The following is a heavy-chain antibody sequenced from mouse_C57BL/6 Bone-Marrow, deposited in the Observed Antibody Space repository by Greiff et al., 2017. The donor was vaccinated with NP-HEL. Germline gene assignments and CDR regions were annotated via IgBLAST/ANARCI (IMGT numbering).Heavy chain of an antibody. J-gene: IGHJ1*03. Sequence: EVQLQQSGAELVRPGASVKLSCTASGFNIKDDYMHWVKPRPEQGLEWIGWIDPENGDTEYASKFQGKATITADTSSNTAYLQLSSLTSEDTAVYYCTTYYGSPYWYFDVWGTGTTVTVSS. CDR3: TTYYGSPYWYFDV. V-gene: IGHV14-4*01. CDR2: IDPENGDT. CDR1: GFNIKDDY. D-gene: IGHD1-1*01.